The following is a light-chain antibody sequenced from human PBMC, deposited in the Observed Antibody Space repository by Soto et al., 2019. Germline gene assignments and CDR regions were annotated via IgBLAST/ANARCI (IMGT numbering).Light chain of an antibody. J-gene: IGLJ3*02. V-gene: IGLV2-14*03. CDR3: SSYTGSSTV. CDR1: SSDVGGYKQ. CDR2: DFS. Sequence: QSALTQPASVSGSPGQSIAISCTGTSSDVGGYKQVSWYQQHPGKAPKLIIYDFSNRYSGVSDRFSGSKSGNTASLTISGPQAEDEADYYCSSYTGSSTVFGGGTKLTVL.